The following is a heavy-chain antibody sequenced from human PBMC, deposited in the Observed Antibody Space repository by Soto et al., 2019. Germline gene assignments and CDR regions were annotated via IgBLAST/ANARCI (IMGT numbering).Heavy chain of an antibody. CDR1: GGSFSGYY. D-gene: IGHD2-2*01. Sequence: PSETLSLTCAVYGGSFSGYYWSWIRQPPGKGLEWIGEINHSGSTNYNPSLKSRVTISVDTSKNQFSLKLSSVTAADTAVYYCAREGVVVPAAMINTHWFDPWGQGTLVTVSS. V-gene: IGHV4-34*01. CDR2: INHSGST. CDR3: AREGVVVPAAMINTHWFDP. J-gene: IGHJ5*02.